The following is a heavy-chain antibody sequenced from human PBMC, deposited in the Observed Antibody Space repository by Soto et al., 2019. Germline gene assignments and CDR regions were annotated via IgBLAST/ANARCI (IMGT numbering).Heavy chain of an antibody. V-gene: IGHV3-30*18. CDR2: ISYDGSNK. J-gene: IGHJ4*02. CDR1: GFTFSSYG. D-gene: IGHD6-13*01. Sequence: GGSLRLSCAASGFTFSSYGMHWVRQAPGKGLEWVAVISYDGSNKYYADSVKGRFTISRDNSKNTLYLQMNSLRAEDTAVYYCAKAPYSSTIVVLDYWGQGTLVTVSS. CDR3: AKAPYSSTIVVLDY.